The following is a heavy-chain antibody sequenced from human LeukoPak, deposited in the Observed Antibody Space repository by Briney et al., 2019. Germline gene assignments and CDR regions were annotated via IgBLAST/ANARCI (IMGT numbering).Heavy chain of an antibody. CDR3: ARDLHEYYFDY. V-gene: IGHV3-23*01. CDR1: GFTFNNYA. J-gene: IGHJ4*02. Sequence: GGSLRLSCAASGFTFNNYAMTWVRQAPGKGLEWVSTINTGGGAYYAASVKGRFTISRDNSRNTLHLQMNSLRAGDTAVYYCARDLHEYYFDYWGQGTLVTVSS. CDR2: INTGGGA.